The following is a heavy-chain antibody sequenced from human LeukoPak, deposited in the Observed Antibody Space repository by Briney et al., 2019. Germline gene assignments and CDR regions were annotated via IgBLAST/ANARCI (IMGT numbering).Heavy chain of an antibody. D-gene: IGHD1-1*01. CDR2: ISSSGSTI. V-gene: IGHV3-48*03. CDR3: ARQLGEIEYYYYYMDV. CDR1: GFTFSSYE. Sequence: PGGSLRLSCAASGFTFSSYEMNWVRQAPGKGLEWVSYISSSGSTIYYAGSVKGRFTISRDNAKNSLYLQMNSLRAEDTAVYYCARQLGEIEYYYYYMDVWGKGTTVTVSS. J-gene: IGHJ6*03.